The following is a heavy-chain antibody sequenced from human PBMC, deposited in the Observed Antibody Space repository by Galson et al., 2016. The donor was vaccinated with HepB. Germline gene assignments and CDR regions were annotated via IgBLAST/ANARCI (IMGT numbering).Heavy chain of an antibody. Sequence: SLRFSCAVSGFTFSHYWMHWVRQAPGKGLVWVSRINTDGSGTTFADSVKGRFTISRDNAKNTLYLQMNSLRADDTAVYYCASVPFCCGGSCNMNSDYWGQGSLVTVSS. CDR3: ASVPFCCGGSCNMNSDY. D-gene: IGHD2-15*01. V-gene: IGHV3-74*01. CDR2: INTDGSGT. J-gene: IGHJ4*02. CDR1: GFTFSHYW.